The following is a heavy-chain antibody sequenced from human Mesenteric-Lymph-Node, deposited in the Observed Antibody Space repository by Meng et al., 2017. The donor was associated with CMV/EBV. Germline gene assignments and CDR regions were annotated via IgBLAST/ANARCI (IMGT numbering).Heavy chain of an antibody. CDR3: ARGLWQLVD. J-gene: IGHJ4*02. D-gene: IGHD6-13*01. CDR2: IYYSGST. V-gene: IGHV4-39*07. Sequence: GSLRLSCTVSGGSISSSSYYWGWIRQPPGKGLEWIGSIYYSGSTYYKPSLKSRVTMSEDTSKNQLSLKLTSVTAADTAVYYCARGLWQLVDWGQGTVVTVSS. CDR1: GGSISSSSYY.